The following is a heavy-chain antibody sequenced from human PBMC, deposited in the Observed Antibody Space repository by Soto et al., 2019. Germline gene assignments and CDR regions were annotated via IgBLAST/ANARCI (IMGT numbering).Heavy chain of an antibody. CDR2: ISSNSSYI. J-gene: IGHJ6*02. V-gene: IGHV3-21*01. Sequence: GGSLRLSCAASGFTFSSYSMNWVRQAPGKGLEWVSSISSNSSYIYYADSVKGRFTISRDNAKNSLYLKMNSLRAEDTAVYYCARDARRYYYDSSGSPMDVWGQGTTVTVSS. CDR1: GFTFSSYS. D-gene: IGHD3-22*01. CDR3: ARDARRYYYDSSGSPMDV.